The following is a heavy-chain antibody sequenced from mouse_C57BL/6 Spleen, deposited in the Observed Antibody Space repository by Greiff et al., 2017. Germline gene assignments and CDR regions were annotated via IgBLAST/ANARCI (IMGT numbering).Heavy chain of an antibody. V-gene: IGHV1-64*01. D-gene: IGHD3-1*01. CDR1: GYTFTSYW. J-gene: IGHJ2*01. Sequence: QVQLQQPGAELVKPGASVKLSCKASGYTFTSYWMHWVKQRPGQGLEWIGMIHPNSGSTNYNEKFKSKATLTVDQSSSTAYMQLSSLTSEDAAVYYCARWGLTFDYWGQGTTLTVSS. CDR3: ARWGLTFDY. CDR2: IHPNSGST.